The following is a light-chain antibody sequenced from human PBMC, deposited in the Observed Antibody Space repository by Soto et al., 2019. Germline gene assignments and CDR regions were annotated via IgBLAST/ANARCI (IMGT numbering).Light chain of an antibody. Sequence: QSVLTQPPSASGTPGQRVTISCSGSGSNIGSNSVNWYQQLPGTAPKLLMSSNNQRPSGVPDRFSGSKSGTSASLAISGLQSEDEADYYCAAWDDSLNGAVFGGGTKLTVL. CDR2: SNN. CDR3: AAWDDSLNGAV. J-gene: IGLJ2*01. CDR1: GSNIGSNS. V-gene: IGLV1-44*01.